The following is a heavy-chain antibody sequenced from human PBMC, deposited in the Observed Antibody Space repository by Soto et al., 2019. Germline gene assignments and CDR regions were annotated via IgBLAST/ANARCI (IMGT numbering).Heavy chain of an antibody. CDR3: ARSIVVVTALDY. CDR1: GYTFTSYA. D-gene: IGHD2-21*02. V-gene: IGHV1-3*01. J-gene: IGHJ4*02. Sequence: VKGSYKASGYTFTSYAMHWVRQAPGQRLEWMGWINAGNGNTKYSQKFQGRVTITRDTSASTAYMELSSLRSEDTAVYYCARSIVVVTALDYWGQRTQVTVSS. CDR2: INAGNGNT.